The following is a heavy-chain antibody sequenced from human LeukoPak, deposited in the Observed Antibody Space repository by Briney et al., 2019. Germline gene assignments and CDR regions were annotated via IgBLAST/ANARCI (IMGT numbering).Heavy chain of an antibody. Sequence: ASVKVSCKASGYTFTGYYIHWVRQAPGQGFEWMGWINPNSGGTNYAQNFQGRVTMTRDTSISTTYMELSRLRSDDTAVYYCARGPPDYDILTGYRPYYFDYWGQGTLVTVSS. CDR1: GYTFTGYY. V-gene: IGHV1-2*02. D-gene: IGHD3-9*01. J-gene: IGHJ4*02. CDR3: ARGPPDYDILTGYRPYYFDY. CDR2: INPNSGGT.